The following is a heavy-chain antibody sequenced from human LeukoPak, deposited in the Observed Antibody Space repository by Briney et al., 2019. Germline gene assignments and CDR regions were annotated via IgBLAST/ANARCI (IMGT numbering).Heavy chain of an antibody. CDR1: GFTFGDYA. CDR3: TREGSSWPEYYFDY. J-gene: IGHJ4*02. V-gene: IGHV3-49*03. Sequence: GGSLRLSCTASGFTFGDYAMSWFRQAPGKGLEWVGFIRSKAYGGTTEYAASVKGRFTISRDDSKSIAYLQMNSLKTEDTAVYYCTREGSSWPEYYFDYWGQGTLVTVSS. D-gene: IGHD6-13*01. CDR2: IRSKAYGGTT.